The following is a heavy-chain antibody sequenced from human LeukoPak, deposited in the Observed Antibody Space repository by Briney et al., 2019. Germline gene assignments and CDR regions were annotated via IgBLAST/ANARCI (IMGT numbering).Heavy chain of an antibody. CDR3: ARDTINWNYLDY. J-gene: IGHJ4*02. CDR2: IKQDGSEK. V-gene: IGHV3-7*01. Sequence: GGSLRLSCAASGFTFSSYWMSWVRQAPGKGLEWAANIKQDGSEKYYVDSVKGRFIISRDNAKNSLYLQMNSLRAEDTAVYYCARDTINWNYLDYWGQGTLVTVSS. CDR1: GFTFSSYW. D-gene: IGHD1-1*01.